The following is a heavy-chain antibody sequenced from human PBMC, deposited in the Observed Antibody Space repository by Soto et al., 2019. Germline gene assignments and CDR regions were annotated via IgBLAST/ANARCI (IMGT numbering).Heavy chain of an antibody. J-gene: IGHJ6*03. CDR3: ARDQGQVFGDKPATLYYYHYIDV. V-gene: IGHV3-33*01. Sequence: QVQLVESGGGVVQPGRSLRLSCAASGFTFSSYGMHWVRQAPGKGLEWVAVIGYDGSNKYYADSVKGRFTISRDNSKNTLYLQMHSLRAEDTAVYYCARDQGQVFGDKPATLYYYHYIDVLGKGTTVTLSS. D-gene: IGHD4-17*01. CDR2: IGYDGSNK. CDR1: GFTFSSYG.